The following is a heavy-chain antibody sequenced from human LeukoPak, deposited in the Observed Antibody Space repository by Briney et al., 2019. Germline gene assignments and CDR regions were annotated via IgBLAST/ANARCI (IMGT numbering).Heavy chain of an antibody. J-gene: IGHJ4*02. CDR3: ASTRY. CDR2: IYHSGST. D-gene: IGHD3-3*01. V-gene: IGHV4-38-2*02. Sequence: PSETLSLTCTVSGYSISSGYYWGWIRQPPGKGLEWIGSIYHSGSTYYNPSLKSRVTISVDTSKNQFSLKLSSVTAADTAVYYCASTRYWGQGTLVTVSS. CDR1: GYSISSGYY.